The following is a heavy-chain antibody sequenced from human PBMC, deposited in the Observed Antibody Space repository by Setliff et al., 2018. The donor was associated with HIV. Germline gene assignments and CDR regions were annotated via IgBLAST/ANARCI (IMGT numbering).Heavy chain of an antibody. CDR2: VIPNSGKT. CDR1: GFSFDDYY. CDR3: ARDLAYCSGGSCYRPFIYYFYYMDV. Sequence: ASVKVSCKAAGFSFDDYYIHWVRQAPGQGLEWMGCVIPNSGKTYYAQEFQGRVTMTSDTSINTADMEVSWLTSDDTAIYSCARDLAYCSGGSCYRPFIYYFYYMDVWGKGATVTVSS. V-gene: IGHV1-2*02. J-gene: IGHJ6*03. D-gene: IGHD2-15*01.